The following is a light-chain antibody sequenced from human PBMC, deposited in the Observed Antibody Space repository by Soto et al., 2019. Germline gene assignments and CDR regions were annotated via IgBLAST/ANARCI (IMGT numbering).Light chain of an antibody. Sequence: EIVLTQSPGTLSLSPGERATLSCRASQSISSTSLAWYHQKPGQAPRLLIYGASVRATGIPYRFSGSGSGTDFTLTISRLEPEDFAVYYCQQYDNWPPCTFGQGTKLEVK. CDR2: GAS. J-gene: IGKJ2*02. V-gene: IGKV3-20*01. CDR3: QQYDNWPPCT. CDR1: QSISSTS.